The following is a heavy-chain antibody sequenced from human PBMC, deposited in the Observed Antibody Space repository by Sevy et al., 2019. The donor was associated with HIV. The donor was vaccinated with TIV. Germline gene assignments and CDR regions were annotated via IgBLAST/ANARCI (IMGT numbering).Heavy chain of an antibody. CDR3: ARHQHDYAGNVRTGRFAP. CDR2: IIYDGSMK. V-gene: IGHV3-30-3*01. J-gene: IGHJ5*02. Sequence: GGSLRLSCAASGFTFSSYTMHWVRQAPGKGLEWVANIIYDGSMKYYADSVKGRFTISRDNSKNTLYLQMNSLSAEDTAVYYCARHQHDYAGNVRTGRFAPWGQGILVTVSS. D-gene: IGHD4-17*01. CDR1: GFTFSSYT.